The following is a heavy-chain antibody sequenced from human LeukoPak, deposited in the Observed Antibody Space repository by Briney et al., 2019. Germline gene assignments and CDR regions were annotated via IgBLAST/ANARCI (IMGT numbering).Heavy chain of an antibody. V-gene: IGHV3-74*01. D-gene: IGHD3-9*01. Sequence: GVSLRLSCAASGFTFSSHWMHWVRQAPGKGLVWVSRIKGDGSSTSYADSVKGRLTISRDNAKNTVYLQMNSLRAEDTAVYYCAKDLDILTGYTNYYGMDVWGQGTTVTVSS. CDR2: IKGDGSST. J-gene: IGHJ6*02. CDR1: GFTFSSHW. CDR3: AKDLDILTGYTNYYGMDV.